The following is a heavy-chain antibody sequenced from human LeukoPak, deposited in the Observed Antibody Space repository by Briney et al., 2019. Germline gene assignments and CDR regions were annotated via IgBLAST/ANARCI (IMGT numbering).Heavy chain of an antibody. Sequence: ASVKVSCKASGYTFTGYYMHWVRQAPGQGLEWMGWIDPNSGTTIYAQKFQDRVTMTRDTSINTVYMHLSGLTFDDTAVYYCAKDLSAGMSMVDYWGQGTLVTVSS. D-gene: IGHD6-13*01. CDR3: AKDLSAGMSMVDY. J-gene: IGHJ4*02. CDR1: GYTFTGYY. V-gene: IGHV1-2*02. CDR2: IDPNSGTT.